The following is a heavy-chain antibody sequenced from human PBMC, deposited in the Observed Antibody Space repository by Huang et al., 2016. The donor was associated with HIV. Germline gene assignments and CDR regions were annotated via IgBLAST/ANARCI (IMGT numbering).Heavy chain of an antibody. J-gene: IGHJ3*01. Sequence: QVQLEQSGAEVKKPGASVKVSCEPLGRRVSDLSITWVRQGPGKGLDWLGGFGPESGQTIYAQEFRDRLAIGEHTSTNTAYMEITDLRGEDSAVYYCAVTTIYATGLDVWGQGTLVIVSS. CDR3: AVTTIYATGLDV. CDR2: FGPESGQT. CDR1: GRRVSDLS. D-gene: IGHD3-9*01. V-gene: IGHV1-24*01.